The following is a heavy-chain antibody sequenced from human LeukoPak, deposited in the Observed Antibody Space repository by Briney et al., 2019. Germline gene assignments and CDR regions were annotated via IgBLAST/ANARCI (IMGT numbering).Heavy chain of an antibody. Sequence: PGGSLRLSCVASGFSFNDCTMNWVRQAPGKGLEWVAVISNDGTTYYIDSVKGRFTISRDNSKNTLYLQMNGLRAEDTAVYFCAKRVINNPFDNWGQGTLVTVSS. J-gene: IGHJ4*02. CDR1: GFSFNDCT. V-gene: IGHV3-23*01. CDR2: ISNDGTT. CDR3: AKRVINNPFDN. D-gene: IGHD2/OR15-2a*01.